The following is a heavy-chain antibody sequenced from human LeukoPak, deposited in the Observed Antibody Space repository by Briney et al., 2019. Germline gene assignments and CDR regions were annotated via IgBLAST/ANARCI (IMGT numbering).Heavy chain of an antibody. J-gene: IGHJ3*02. D-gene: IGHD4-17*01. CDR1: GFTFDDYA. V-gene: IGHV3-9*01. Sequence: GRSLRLSCAASGFTFDDYAMHWVRQAPGKGLEWVSGISWNSGSIGYADSVKGRFTVSRDNAKNSLYLQMNSLRAEDTALYHCARDRTYGSFDIWGQGTMVTVSS. CDR2: ISWNSGSI. CDR3: ARDRTYGSFDI.